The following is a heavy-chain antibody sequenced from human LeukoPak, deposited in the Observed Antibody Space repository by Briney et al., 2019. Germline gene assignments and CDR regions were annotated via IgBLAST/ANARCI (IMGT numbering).Heavy chain of an antibody. CDR1: GDSVSRNSAV. V-gene: IGHV6-1*01. D-gene: IGHD2-15*01. CDR3: ARTEVVMQNWFDP. J-gene: IGHJ5*02. CDR2: TYYKSKWSN. Sequence: SQTLSLTCAISGDSVSRNSAVWNWIRQSPSRGLEWLGRTYYKSKWSNNYAVSMKSRIIINPDTSENQFSLQLNSVTPEDTAVYYCARTEVVMQNWFDPWGQGTLVTVSS.